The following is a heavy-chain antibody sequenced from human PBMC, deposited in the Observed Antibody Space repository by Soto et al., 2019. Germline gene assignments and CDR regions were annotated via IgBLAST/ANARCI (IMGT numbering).Heavy chain of an antibody. Sequence: PSETLSLTCTVSGGSISSGGYYWSWIRQHPGKGLEWIGYIYYSGSTYYNPSLKSRVTISVDTSKNQFSLKLSSVTAADTAVYYCARVEDSGYDYEYYFDYWGQGTLVTVSS. CDR2: IYYSGST. J-gene: IGHJ4*02. V-gene: IGHV4-31*03. CDR3: ARVEDSGYDYEYYFDY. D-gene: IGHD5-12*01. CDR1: GGSISSGGYY.